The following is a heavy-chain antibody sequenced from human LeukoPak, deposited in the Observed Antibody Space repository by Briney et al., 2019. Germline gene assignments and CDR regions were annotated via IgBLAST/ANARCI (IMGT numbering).Heavy chain of an antibody. Sequence: SETLSLTCTVSGGSISSYYWSWIRQPPGKGLEWIGYIYYSGSTNYNPSPKSRVTISVDTSKNQFSLKLTSVTAADTAVYYCARDSSPDAFDIWGQGTMVTVSS. CDR2: IYYSGST. CDR1: GGSISSYY. D-gene: IGHD6-13*01. J-gene: IGHJ3*02. V-gene: IGHV4-59*01. CDR3: ARDSSPDAFDI.